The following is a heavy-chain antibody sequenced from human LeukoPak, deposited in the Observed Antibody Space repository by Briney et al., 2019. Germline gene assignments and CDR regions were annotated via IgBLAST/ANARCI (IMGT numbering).Heavy chain of an antibody. CDR1: GGSISSYY. D-gene: IGHD6-19*01. Sequence: SETLSLTCTVSGGSISSYYWSWIRQPPGKGLEWIGYIYYSGSTNYNRSLKSRVTISVDTSKNQFSLKLSSVTAADTAVYYCAREGVAVADPNWFDPWGQGTLVTVSS. V-gene: IGHV4-59*01. CDR2: IYYSGST. CDR3: AREGVAVADPNWFDP. J-gene: IGHJ5*02.